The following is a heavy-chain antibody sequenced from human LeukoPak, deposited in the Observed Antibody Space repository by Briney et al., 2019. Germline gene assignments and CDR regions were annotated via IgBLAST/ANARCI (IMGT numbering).Heavy chain of an antibody. V-gene: IGHV1-46*01. J-gene: IGHJ2*01. Sequence: ASVKVSCKASGYTFTNYYMHWVRQAPGQGLEWMGIINPYGGSTSYAQKFQGRVTMTRDTSTSTVYMELSSLRSEDTAVYYCARDPRLGRGYSTGILWYFDLWGRGTLVTVSS. CDR1: GYTFTNYY. CDR2: INPYGGST. CDR3: ARDPRLGRGYSTGILWYFDL. D-gene: IGHD3-22*01.